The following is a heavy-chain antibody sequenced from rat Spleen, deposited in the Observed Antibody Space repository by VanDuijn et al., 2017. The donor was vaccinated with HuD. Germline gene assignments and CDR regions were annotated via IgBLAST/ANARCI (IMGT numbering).Heavy chain of an antibody. CDR3: ARQDTSGYSNWFTY. J-gene: IGHJ3*01. CDR2: ISYDESST. Sequence: EVQRVGSGGGLVQPDRSLKLSCEASGVTFSSFAMAWVRQAPTKGLEWVATISYDESSTYYRDSVKGRFTVSRDNSKSTLYLQVDSLRSEDTATYYCARQDTSGYSNWFTYWGQGTLVTVSS. CDR1: GVTFSSFA. V-gene: IGHV5-29*01. D-gene: IGHD4-3*01.